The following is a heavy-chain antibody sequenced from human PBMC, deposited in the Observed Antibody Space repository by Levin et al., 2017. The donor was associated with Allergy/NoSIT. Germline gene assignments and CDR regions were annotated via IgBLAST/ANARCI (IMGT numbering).Heavy chain of an antibody. Sequence: GGSLRLSCAGSGFTFSSYDMHWVRQAPGKGLEWVAAIAIDGDAYYADPVKGRFTVSRDTAKNSFYLQLNSLRAGDTAVYFCARDLGLYGMDVWGQGTTVTVSS. CDR1: GFTFSSYD. V-gene: IGHV3-13*01. CDR3: ARDLGLYGMDV. CDR2: IAIDGDA. J-gene: IGHJ6*02.